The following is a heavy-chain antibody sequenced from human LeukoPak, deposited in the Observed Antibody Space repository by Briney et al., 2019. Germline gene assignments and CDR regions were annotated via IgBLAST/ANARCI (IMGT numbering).Heavy chain of an antibody. V-gene: IGHV3-23*01. CDR2: ISGLGGSA. J-gene: IGHJ4*02. D-gene: IGHD6-13*01. Sequence: PGGSLRLSRAASGFMFNNYAMNWVRQAPGKGLEWVSGISGLGGSAYYAASVKGRFTISRDNSADTLFLQLNNLRVEDTAIYFCARRGGSSWSSFDYWGQGTLVTVSS. CDR1: GFMFNNYA. CDR3: ARRGGSSWSSFDY.